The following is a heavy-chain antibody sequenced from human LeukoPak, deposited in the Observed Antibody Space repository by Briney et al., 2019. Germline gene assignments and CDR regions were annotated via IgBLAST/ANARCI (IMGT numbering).Heavy chain of an antibody. V-gene: IGHV3-7*01. CDR1: GFTFSSFS. CDR2: IKQDGSEK. Sequence: GGSLRLSCAASGFTFSSFSMNWVRQAPGKGLEWVASIKQDGSEKYSVDSLKGRFTISRDNAKNSLYLQMNNLRAEDTAVYYCARDIVVVPAAILGVYYYGMDVWGQGTTVTVSS. D-gene: IGHD2-2*02. CDR3: ARDIVVVPAAILGVYYYGMDV. J-gene: IGHJ6*02.